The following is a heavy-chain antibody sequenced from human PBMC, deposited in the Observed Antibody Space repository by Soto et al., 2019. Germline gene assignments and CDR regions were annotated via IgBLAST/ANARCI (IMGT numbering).Heavy chain of an antibody. J-gene: IGHJ4*02. CDR2: ISGSAGVT. V-gene: IGHV3-23*01. CDR3: AKDWVSGSSPY. CDR1: GFTFSSNA. Sequence: EVQLLESGGDLVQPGGSLRLSCTASGFTFSSNAMSWVRQAPGKGLEWVSSISGSAGVTYYADSVKGRFTISRDNSKNALYLQMNSLRAEDTAVYYCAKDWVSGSSPYWGQGTLVTVSS. D-gene: IGHD2-15*01.